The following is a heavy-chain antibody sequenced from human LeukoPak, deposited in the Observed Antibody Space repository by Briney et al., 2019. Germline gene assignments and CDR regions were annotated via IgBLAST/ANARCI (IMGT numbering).Heavy chain of an antibody. D-gene: IGHD3-22*01. J-gene: IGHJ4*02. CDR1: GYSLSELS. V-gene: IGHV1-24*01. CDR3: ARLLEHYYFDASGYYDDDY. CDR2: FDPESGKR. Sequence: ASVRVSCKVSGYSLSELSMDWVRRAPGKGLEWVGGFDPESGKRLYAQKFQGRVTMTRDTSISEVYMELSRLRSDDTAVYYCARLLEHYYFDASGYYDDDYWGQGTPIIVSS.